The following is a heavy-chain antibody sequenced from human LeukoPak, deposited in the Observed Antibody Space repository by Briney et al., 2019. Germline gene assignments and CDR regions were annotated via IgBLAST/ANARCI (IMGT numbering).Heavy chain of an antibody. V-gene: IGHV1-69*04. CDR3: ASPARDYYDSSGYYFDY. CDR1: GGTFSSYA. J-gene: IGHJ4*02. D-gene: IGHD3-22*01. Sequence: GASVQVSCKASGGTFSSYAISWVRQAPGQGLEWVGRIIPILGIANYAQKFQGRVTITADKSTSTAYMELSSLRSEDTAVYYCASPARDYYDSSGYYFDYWGQGTLVTVSS. CDR2: IIPILGIA.